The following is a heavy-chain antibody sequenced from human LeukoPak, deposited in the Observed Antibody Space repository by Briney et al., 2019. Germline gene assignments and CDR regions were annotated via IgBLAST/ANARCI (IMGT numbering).Heavy chain of an antibody. V-gene: IGHV4-38-2*01. CDR2: IYHSGST. CDR1: GYSISSGYY. Sequence: SETLSLTCAVSGYSISSGYYWGWIRPPPGKGLEWIGSIYHSGSTYYNPSLKSRVTISVDTSKNQFSLKLSSVTAPDTAVYYCARTSIPHDYGDYGFRIWGQGTLVTVSS. J-gene: IGHJ4*02. D-gene: IGHD4-17*01. CDR3: ARTSIPHDYGDYGFRI.